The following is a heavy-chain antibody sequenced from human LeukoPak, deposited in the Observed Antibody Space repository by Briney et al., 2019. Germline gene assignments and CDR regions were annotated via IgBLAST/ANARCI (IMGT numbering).Heavy chain of an antibody. CDR3: ARGSLNGYYFDY. CDR2: IYYSGST. J-gene: IGHJ4*02. D-gene: IGHD3-22*01. Sequence: KASETLSLTCTVSGGSISSGGYYWSWIRQHPGKGLEWIGYIYYSGSTYYNPSLKSRVTISVDTSKNQFSLKLSSVTAADTAVYYCARGSLNGYYFDYWGQGTLVTVSS. V-gene: IGHV4-31*03. CDR1: GGSISSGGYY.